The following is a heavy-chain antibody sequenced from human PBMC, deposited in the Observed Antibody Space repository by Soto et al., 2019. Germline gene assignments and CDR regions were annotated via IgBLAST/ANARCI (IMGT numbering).Heavy chain of an antibody. Sequence: QVQLVESGGGVVQPGRSLRLSCAASGFTFSSYGMHWVRQAPGKGLEWVAVISYDGSNKYYADSVKGRFTISRDNSKNTLYLQMNSLRAEDTAVYYCAKDLGGYGYVFDYWGQGTLVTVSS. CDR1: GFTFSSYG. J-gene: IGHJ4*02. V-gene: IGHV3-30*18. CDR3: AKDLGGYGYVFDY. CDR2: ISYDGSNK. D-gene: IGHD5-18*01.